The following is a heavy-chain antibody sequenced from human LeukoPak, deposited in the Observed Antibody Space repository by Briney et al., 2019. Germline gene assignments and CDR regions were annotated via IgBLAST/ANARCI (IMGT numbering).Heavy chain of an antibody. D-gene: IGHD2-15*01. CDR3: ARESSRDAFDI. Sequence: SETLSLTCAVSGASISSGGYSWSWIRQPPGKGLEWIGYIYHSGSTYYNPSLKSRVTISVDRSKNQFSLKLSSVTAADTAVYYCARESSRDAFDIWGQGTMVTVSS. V-gene: IGHV4-30-2*01. CDR2: IYHSGST. CDR1: GASISSGGYS. J-gene: IGHJ3*02.